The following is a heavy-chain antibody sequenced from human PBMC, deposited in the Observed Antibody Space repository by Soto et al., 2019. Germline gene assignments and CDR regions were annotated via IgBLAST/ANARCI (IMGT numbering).Heavy chain of an antibody. CDR2: ISYDGSNK. V-gene: IGHV3-30-3*01. D-gene: IGHD3-3*01. J-gene: IGHJ6*02. Sequence: GGSLRLSCAASGFTFSSYAMHWVRQAPGKGLEWVAVISYDGSNKYYADSVKGRFTISRDNSKNTLYLQMISLRAEDTAVYYCARAFEFWSGYYNEGDYGGMDVWGQGTTVTVSS. CDR3: ARAFEFWSGYYNEGDYGGMDV. CDR1: GFTFSSYA.